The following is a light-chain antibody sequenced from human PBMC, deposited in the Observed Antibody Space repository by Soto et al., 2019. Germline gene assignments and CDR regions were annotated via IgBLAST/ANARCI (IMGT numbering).Light chain of an antibody. CDR3: QKHEDLPSIT. CDR1: QDIGNS. Sequence: DMQLTQSPSSMSASIGNTVTLTCNASQDIGNSLNWYQQLPGKPPKLLIYGATNLEAGVPLRFSGRGSGTHFTFTIASLEPEDMATYAGQKHEDLPSITVGKGRRLEIK. CDR2: GAT. J-gene: IGKJ5*01. V-gene: IGKV1-33*01.